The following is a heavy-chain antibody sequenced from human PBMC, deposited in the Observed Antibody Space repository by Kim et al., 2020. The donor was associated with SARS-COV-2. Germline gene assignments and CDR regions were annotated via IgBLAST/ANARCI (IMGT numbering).Heavy chain of an antibody. CDR1: GFTFSSYA. J-gene: IGHJ4*02. CDR2: ISYDGSNK. D-gene: IGHD3-9*01. CDR3: ARGGGYYDILTGYGY. V-gene: IGHV3-30-3*01. Sequence: GGSLRLSCAASGFTFSSYAMHWVRQAPGKGLEWVAVISYDGSNKYYADSVKGRFTISRDNSKNTLYLQMNSLRAEDTAVYYCARGGGYYDILTGYGYWGQGTLVTVSS.